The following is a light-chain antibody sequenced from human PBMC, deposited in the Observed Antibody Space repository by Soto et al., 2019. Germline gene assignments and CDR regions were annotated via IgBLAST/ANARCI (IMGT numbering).Light chain of an antibody. J-gene: IGKJ1*01. CDR3: QQYGISLRT. CDR1: QSVGSN. V-gene: IGKV3-20*01. Sequence: EIVMTQSPATLSVSPGERATLSCRASQSVGSNLAWYQQKPGQAPRLLIFDASNRATGIPDRFSGSGSGTDFTLTISRLEPEDFAVYYCQQYGISLRTFGQGTKVHIK. CDR2: DAS.